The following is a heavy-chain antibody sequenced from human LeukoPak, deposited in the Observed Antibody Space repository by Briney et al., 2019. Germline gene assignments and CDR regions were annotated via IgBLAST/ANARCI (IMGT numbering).Heavy chain of an antibody. CDR1: GFTFIIYW. CDR2: INRDGTII. D-gene: IGHD1-26*01. V-gene: IGHV3-74*01. Sequence: GGSLRLSCAASGFTFIIYWMHWVRQAPGKGLVWVSRINRDGTIINYADSVKGRFTISRDNAKDTLYVQMNSLRGEDTAVYYCVRGASWDTGSTDYWGQGTLVTVSS. CDR3: VRGASWDTGSTDY. J-gene: IGHJ4*02.